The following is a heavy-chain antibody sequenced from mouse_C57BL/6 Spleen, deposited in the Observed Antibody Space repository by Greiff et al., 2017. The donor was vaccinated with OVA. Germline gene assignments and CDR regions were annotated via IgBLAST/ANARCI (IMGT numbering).Heavy chain of an antibody. CDR1: GFTFSSYA. CDR2: ISDGGSYT. CDR3: ARDRGSSGYRYFDY. J-gene: IGHJ2*01. Sequence: EVMLVESGGGLVKPGGSLKLSCAASGFTFSSYAMSWVRQTPEKRLEWVATISDGGSYTYYPDNVKGRFTISRDNAKNNLYLQMSHLKSEDTAMYYCARDRGSSGYRYFDYWGQGTTLTVSS. D-gene: IGHD3-2*02. V-gene: IGHV5-4*01.